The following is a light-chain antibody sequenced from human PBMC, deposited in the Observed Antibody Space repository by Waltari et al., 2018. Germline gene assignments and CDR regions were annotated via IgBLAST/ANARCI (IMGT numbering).Light chain of an antibody. Sequence: QSALTQPASVSGSPGQSITISCTGTSSDVGRYNLVSWYQQHPGKAPKLMIYEGSKRPSGVSNRFSGSKSGNTASLTISGRQAEDEADYYCCSYAGSSTFRVFGGGTKLTVL. J-gene: IGLJ3*02. CDR2: EGS. CDR3: CSYAGSSTFRV. V-gene: IGLV2-23*03. CDR1: SSDVGRYNL.